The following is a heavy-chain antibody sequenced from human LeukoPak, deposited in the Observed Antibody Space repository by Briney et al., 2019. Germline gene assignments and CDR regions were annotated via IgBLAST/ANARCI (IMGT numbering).Heavy chain of an antibody. Sequence: PSQTLSLTCTVSGDSISNTNFYWSWIRQPPGKGLEWIAYIYYTGRTYYNPSLKSRVTISLDTAKNQFSLKLSSVTAADTAVYYCARVPWRNLRGVWGQGTLVTVSS. CDR1: GDSISNTNFY. J-gene: IGHJ4*02. CDR2: IYYTGRT. CDR3: ARVPWRNLRGV. V-gene: IGHV4-30-4*01. D-gene: IGHD3-16*01.